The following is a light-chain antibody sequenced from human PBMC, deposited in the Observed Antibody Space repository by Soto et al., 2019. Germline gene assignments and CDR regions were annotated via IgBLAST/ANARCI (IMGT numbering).Light chain of an antibody. J-gene: IGKJ2*01. CDR3: MQALQTPNT. V-gene: IGKV2-28*01. CDR1: QSLFHSNGYNY. Sequence: DIVMTQSPLSLTLTPGEPASISCRSSQSLFHSNGYNYLDWYLQKPGQSPQLLIYLGSNRASGVPDRFSGSGSGTDFTLKISRVEAEDVGVYYCMQALQTPNTFGQGTKLEIK. CDR2: LGS.